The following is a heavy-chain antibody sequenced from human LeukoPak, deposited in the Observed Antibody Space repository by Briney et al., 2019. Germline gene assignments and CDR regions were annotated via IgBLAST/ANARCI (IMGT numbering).Heavy chain of an antibody. V-gene: IGHV3-7*01. CDR2: IKQGGSEK. CDR3: ARESQRDLWRGFNWFDP. J-gene: IGHJ5*02. Sequence: GGSLRLFCAASGFTFSSYWMSWVRQSPGKGREGVANIKQGGSEKLYVDSVEGRFTISRHNHKNAVYLKMQSVRAEDASVYYCARESQRDLWRGFNWFDPWGQGTLVTVSS. CDR1: GFTFSSYW. D-gene: IGHD3-3*01.